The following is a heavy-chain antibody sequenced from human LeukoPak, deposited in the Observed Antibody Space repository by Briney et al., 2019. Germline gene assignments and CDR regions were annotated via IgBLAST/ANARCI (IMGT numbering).Heavy chain of an antibody. CDR2: IYYSGST. CDR3: ARVGATYYYDSSGYPHAFDI. D-gene: IGHD3-22*01. J-gene: IGHJ3*02. CDR1: GGSISSGGYS. Sequence: PSETLSLTCAVSGGSISSGGYSWSWIRQPPGKGLEWIGYIYYSGSTSYNPSLKSRVTISVDTSNNQFSLKLSSVTAADTAVYYCARVGATYYYDSSGYPHAFDIWGQGTMVTVSS. V-gene: IGHV4-30-4*07.